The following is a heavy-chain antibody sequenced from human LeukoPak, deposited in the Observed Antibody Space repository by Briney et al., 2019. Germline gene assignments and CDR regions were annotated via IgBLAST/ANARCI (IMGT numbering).Heavy chain of an antibody. CDR3: AKGLRTGVGPYMGYHYYMDV. CDR1: GFTFSSYA. Sequence: GGSLRLSCAASGFTFSSYAMSWVRQAPGKGLKWVSTINDNGDGTYYADSVKGRFTISRDNSYNTVSLQMNSLRDEDTGVYYCAKGLRTGVGPYMGYHYYMDVWGKGATVTVSS. D-gene: IGHD3-16*01. CDR2: INDNGDGT. V-gene: IGHV3-23*01. J-gene: IGHJ6*03.